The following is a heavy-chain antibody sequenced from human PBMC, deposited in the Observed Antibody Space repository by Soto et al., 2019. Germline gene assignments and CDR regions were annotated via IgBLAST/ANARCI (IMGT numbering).Heavy chain of an antibody. Sequence: PSPTLSLTCAIPGDSVSSNSAAWNWIRQSPSRGLEWLGRTYYRSKWYNDYAVSVKSRITINPDTPKNQFSLQLNSVTPEDTAVYYCARWIQGSHALEIWGQGTMVTVSS. J-gene: IGHJ3*02. CDR3: ARWIQGSHALEI. V-gene: IGHV6-1*01. CDR1: GDSVSSNSAA. D-gene: IGHD5-18*01. CDR2: TYYRSKWYN.